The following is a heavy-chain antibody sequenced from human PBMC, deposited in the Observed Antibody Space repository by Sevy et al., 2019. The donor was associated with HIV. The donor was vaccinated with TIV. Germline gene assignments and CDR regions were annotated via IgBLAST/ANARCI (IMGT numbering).Heavy chain of an antibody. CDR3: ARHCSSTSCSHAFDI. D-gene: IGHD2-2*01. CDR1: GGSFSGYY. Sequence: SETLSLTCAVYGGSFSGYYWSWIRQPPGKGLEWIGEINHSGSTNYNPSLKSRVNISGDTSKNQFSLKLSSVTAADTAVYYCARHCSSTSCSHAFDIWGQGTMVTVSS. V-gene: IGHV4-34*01. J-gene: IGHJ3*02. CDR2: INHSGST.